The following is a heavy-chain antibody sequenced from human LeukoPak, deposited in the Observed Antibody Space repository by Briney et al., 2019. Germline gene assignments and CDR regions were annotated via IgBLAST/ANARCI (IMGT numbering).Heavy chain of an antibody. J-gene: IGHJ6*02. D-gene: IGHD3-3*01. CDR1: GYTLSNHA. CDR2: ISAYNGNT. V-gene: IGHV1-18*04. CDR3: AREVTIFGGQDV. Sequence: GASVKVSCKGSGYTLSNHAFSWVRQAPGQGLEWMGWISAYNGNTNYAQKLQGRVTMTTDTSTSTAYMELRSLRSDDTAVYYCAREVTIFGGQDVWGQGTTVTVSS.